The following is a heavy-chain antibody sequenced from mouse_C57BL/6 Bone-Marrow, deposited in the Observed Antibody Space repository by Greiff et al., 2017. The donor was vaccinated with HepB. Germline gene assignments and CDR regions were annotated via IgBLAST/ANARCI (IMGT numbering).Heavy chain of an antibody. CDR1: GYTFTSYW. CDR3: AKLGYFDY. CDR2: INPSSGYT. Sequence: QVQLQQSGAELAKPGASVKLSCKASGYTFTSYWMHWVKQRPGQGLEWIGYINPSSGYTKYNQKFKDKATLTAGKSSSTAYMQLSSLTYEDSAVYYCAKLGYFDYWGQGTTLTVSS. V-gene: IGHV1-7*01. J-gene: IGHJ2*01.